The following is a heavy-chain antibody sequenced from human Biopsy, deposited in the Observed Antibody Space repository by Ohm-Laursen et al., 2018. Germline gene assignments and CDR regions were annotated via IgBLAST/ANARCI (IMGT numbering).Heavy chain of an antibody. CDR3: ARDTKWLASGPIDY. D-gene: IGHD3-22*01. J-gene: IGHJ4*02. V-gene: IGHV1-69*06. CDR2: IIPLFGTT. Sequence: SSVKVSCKTSGGTFSDYAISWLRQAPGQGLEWMGGIIPLFGTTNYAQKFQGRVTITADKSTGTAYMDLSSLRSEYTAVYYCARDTKWLASGPIDYWGRGALVTVSS. CDR1: GGTFSDYA.